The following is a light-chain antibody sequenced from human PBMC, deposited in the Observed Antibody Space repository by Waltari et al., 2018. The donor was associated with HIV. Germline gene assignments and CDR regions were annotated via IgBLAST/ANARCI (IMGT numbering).Light chain of an antibody. CDR1: SPTLGSSY. V-gene: IGLV1-47*01. Sequence: QSVLTQPPSASGTPGQRVTISCSGSSPTLGSSYVYWYQHFPGTTPKLLIYRNNQRPSGVPDRFSGSKSGTSASLAISGLRSEDEADYYCAAWDDSLSGRVFGGGTKLTVL. CDR2: RNN. CDR3: AAWDDSLSGRV. J-gene: IGLJ3*02.